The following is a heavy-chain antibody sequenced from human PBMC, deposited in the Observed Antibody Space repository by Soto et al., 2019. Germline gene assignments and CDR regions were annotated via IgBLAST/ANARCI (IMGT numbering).Heavy chain of an antibody. CDR2: INHSGST. Sequence: SETLSLTCAVYGGSFSGYYWSWMRQPPGKGLEWIGEINHSGSTNYNPSLKSRVTISVDTSKNQFSLKLSSVTAADTAVYYCARALVGSGSSGSYYPHRYYYYYYGMDVWGQGTTVTVSS. D-gene: IGHD3-10*01. CDR3: ARALVGSGSSGSYYPHRYYYYYYGMDV. J-gene: IGHJ6*02. V-gene: IGHV4-34*01. CDR1: GGSFSGYY.